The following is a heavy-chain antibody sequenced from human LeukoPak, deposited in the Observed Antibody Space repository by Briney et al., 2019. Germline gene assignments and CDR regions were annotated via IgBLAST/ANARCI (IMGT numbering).Heavy chain of an antibody. CDR2: INSDGSST. Sequence: PGGSLRLSCGASGFTFGTYWMHWVRQAPGKGLVWVSGINSDGSSTSYADSVKGRFTISRDNAKNTLYLQMNSLRAEDTAVYYCARGESSYDSSGYQILRYFDLWGRGTLVTVSS. J-gene: IGHJ2*01. V-gene: IGHV3-74*01. D-gene: IGHD3-22*01. CDR3: ARGESSYDSSGYQILRYFDL. CDR1: GFTFGTYW.